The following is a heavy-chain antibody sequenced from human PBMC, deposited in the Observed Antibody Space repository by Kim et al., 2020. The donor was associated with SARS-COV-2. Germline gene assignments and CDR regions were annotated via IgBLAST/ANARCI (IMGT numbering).Heavy chain of an antibody. J-gene: IGHJ3*02. D-gene: IGHD2-2*01. V-gene: IGHV3-23*01. CDR2: ISGSGGRT. CDR3: AKWSGLVVSAAMYNNGFDI. CDR1: GFTFSSYA. Sequence: GGSLRLSCAASGFTFSSYAMSWVRQVPGKGLEWVSAISGSGGRTYNADSVKGRFTISRDNSKNTLHLQMNSLRAEDTAVYYCAKWSGLVVSAAMYNNGFDIWGQGTMVTVSS.